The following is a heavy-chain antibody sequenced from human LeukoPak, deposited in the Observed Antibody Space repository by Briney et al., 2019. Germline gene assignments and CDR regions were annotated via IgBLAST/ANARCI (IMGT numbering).Heavy chain of an antibody. CDR3: ARAMTTAIY. V-gene: IGHV3-66*01. Sequence: PGGSLRLSCAASGFTFSSYAMSWVRQAPGKGLEWVSVIYSGGITYYAHSVKGRFTISRDNSKNTLYLQMNSLRAEDTAVYYCARAMTTAIYWGQGTLVTVSS. CDR1: GFTFSSYA. CDR2: IYSGGIT. J-gene: IGHJ4*02. D-gene: IGHD4-17*01.